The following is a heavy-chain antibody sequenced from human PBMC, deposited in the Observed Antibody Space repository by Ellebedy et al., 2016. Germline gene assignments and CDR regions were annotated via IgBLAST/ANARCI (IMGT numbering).Heavy chain of an antibody. D-gene: IGHD3-16*02. V-gene: IGHV3-11*01. CDR1: GFTFSDYY. CDR3: ARWRGPDYVWGSYRWYYFDY. CDR2: ISSSGTTI. Sequence: GGSLRLSCAASGFTFSDYYMSWIRQAPGKGLEWVSYISSSGTTIYYADSVKGRFTISRDNAKYSLHLQMTTLRAEDTAVYYCARWRGPDYVWGSYRWYYFDYWGQGTLVTVSS. J-gene: IGHJ4*02.